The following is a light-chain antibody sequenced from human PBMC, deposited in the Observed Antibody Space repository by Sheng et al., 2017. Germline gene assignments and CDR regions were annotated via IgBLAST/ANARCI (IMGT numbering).Light chain of an antibody. CDR1: SSDVGGYNY. CDR3: CSYAGSYTNWV. J-gene: IGLJ3*02. V-gene: IGLV2-11*01. CDR2: DVN. Sequence: QSALTQPRSVSGSPGQSVTISCTGTSSDVGGYNYVSWYQQHPGKAPKVMIYDVNKRPSGVPDRFSGSKSGDTASLTIAGLQAEDEADYYCCSYAGSYTNWVFGGGTEADRP.